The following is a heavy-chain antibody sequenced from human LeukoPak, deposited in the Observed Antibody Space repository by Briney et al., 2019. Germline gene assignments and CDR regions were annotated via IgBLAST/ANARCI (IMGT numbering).Heavy chain of an antibody. J-gene: IGHJ4*02. D-gene: IGHD5-18*01. CDR3: AKAGGYSYLPFDY. Sequence: PGGCLRLSCAGSGVTFDNYALPWVRQASGKGLEWVSLISGDGGSTYYADSVKGRFTISRDNSKNSLYLQMSSLTTEDTALYYCAKAGGYSYLPFDYWGQGTLVTVSP. CDR2: ISGDGGST. V-gene: IGHV3-43*02. CDR1: GVTFDNYA.